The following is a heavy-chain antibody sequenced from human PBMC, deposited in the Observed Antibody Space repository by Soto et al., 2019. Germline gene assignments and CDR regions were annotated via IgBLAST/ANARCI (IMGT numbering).Heavy chain of an antibody. D-gene: IGHD2-21*02. CDR3: ARLPKGSVVTG. CDR1: GFSFRDHS. Sequence: GGSLRLSCVGSGFSFRDHSMNWVGQLPGKGLQWISYISSSSENIYYADSVKGRFTVSRDNAKNTLFLQMNSLRDDDSAIYYCARLPKGSVVTGWGQGSLVTVSS. CDR2: ISSSSENI. J-gene: IGHJ4*01. V-gene: IGHV3-48*02.